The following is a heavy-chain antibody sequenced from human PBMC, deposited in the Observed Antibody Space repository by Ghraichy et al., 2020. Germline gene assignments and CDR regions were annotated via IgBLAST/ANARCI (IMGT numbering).Heavy chain of an antibody. J-gene: IGHJ6*03. CDR1: GGSISSSNW. Sequence: SETLSLTCAVSGGSISSSNWWSWVRQPPGKGLEWIGEIYHSGSTNYNLSLKSRVTISVDKSKNQFSLKLSSVTAADTAVYYCASPPMVRGMGGAGYYYYMDVWGKGTTVTVSS. CDR3: ASPPMVRGMGGAGYYYYMDV. CDR2: IYHSGST. D-gene: IGHD3-10*01. V-gene: IGHV4-4*02.